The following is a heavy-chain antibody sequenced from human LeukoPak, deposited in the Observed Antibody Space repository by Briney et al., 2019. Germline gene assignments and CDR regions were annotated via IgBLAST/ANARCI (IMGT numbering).Heavy chain of an antibody. J-gene: IGHJ4*02. CDR3: ARGKYYYGSGSYPIPPFDY. V-gene: IGHV4-61*05. CDR2: IYYSGST. Sequence: SETLSLTCTVSGGSISSSSYYWGWIRQPPGKGLEWIGYIYYSGSTNYNPSLKSRVTISVDTSKNQFSLKLSSVTAADTAVYYCARGKYYYGSGSYPIPPFDYWGQGTLVTVSS. D-gene: IGHD3-10*01. CDR1: GGSISSSSYY.